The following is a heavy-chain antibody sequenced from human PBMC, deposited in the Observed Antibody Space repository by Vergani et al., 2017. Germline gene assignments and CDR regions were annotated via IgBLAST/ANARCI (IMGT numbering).Heavy chain of an antibody. CDR2: IYTSGST. CDR1: GGSISSGSYY. Sequence: QVQLQESGPGLVKPSQTLSLTCTVSGGSISSGSYYWSWIRQPPGKGLEWIGRIYTSGSTNYNPSLKSRVTISVDTSKNQFSLKLSSVTAADTAVYYCARESSYYYDSSGYFTYWGQGTLVTVSS. J-gene: IGHJ4*02. D-gene: IGHD3-22*01. CDR3: ARESSYYYDSSGYFTY. V-gene: IGHV4-61*02.